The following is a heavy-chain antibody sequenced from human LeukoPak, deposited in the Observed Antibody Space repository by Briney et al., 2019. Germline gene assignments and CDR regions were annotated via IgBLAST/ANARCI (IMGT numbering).Heavy chain of an antibody. CDR2: INPKSGAT. J-gene: IGHJ4*02. CDR3: ARGRPSSGSSGWGEY. D-gene: IGHD6-19*01. Sequence: ASVKVSCKASGYTFTGNYMHWVRPAPGQGLEWVGWINPKSGATNYAQKFQGRVTMTRDTSISTVYMELSRLRSDDTAVYYCARGRPSSGSSGWGEYWGQGTLVTVSS. CDR1: GYTFTGNY. V-gene: IGHV1-2*02.